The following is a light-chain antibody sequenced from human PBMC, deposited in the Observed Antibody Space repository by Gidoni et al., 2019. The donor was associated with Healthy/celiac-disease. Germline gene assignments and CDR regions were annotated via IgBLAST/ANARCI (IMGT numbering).Light chain of an antibody. J-gene: IGLJ1*01. CDR2: DVS. CDR1: SSDVGGYNY. CDR3: CSYAGSYGYV. V-gene: IGLV2-11*01. Sequence: QSALTQPRSVAGSPGLSVTLSCTGTSSDVGGYNYVSWYQQHPGKAPKLMIYDVSKRPSGVPDRFSGSKSGNTASLTISGLQAEDEADYYCCSYAGSYGYVFGTGTKVTVL.